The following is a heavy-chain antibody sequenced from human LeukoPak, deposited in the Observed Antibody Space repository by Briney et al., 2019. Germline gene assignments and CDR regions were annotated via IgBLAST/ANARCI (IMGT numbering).Heavy chain of an antibody. Sequence: SETLSLTCAVSGYSISSGYYWGWIRQPPGKGLEWIGSIYHSGSTCYNPSLKSRVTISVDTSKNQFSLKLSSVTAADTAVYYCARQVATGWFGEVFDYWGQGTLVTVSS. D-gene: IGHD3-10*01. CDR2: IYHSGST. CDR3: ARQVATGWFGEVFDY. V-gene: IGHV4-38-2*01. CDR1: GYSISSGYY. J-gene: IGHJ4*02.